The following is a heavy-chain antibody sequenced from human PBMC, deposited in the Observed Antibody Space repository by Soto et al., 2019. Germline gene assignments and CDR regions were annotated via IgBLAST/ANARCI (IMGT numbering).Heavy chain of an antibody. J-gene: IGHJ4*02. CDR2: IDPRSGDR. D-gene: IGHD3-10*01. CDR3: ARYRYGPLDY. Sequence: QVQLVQSGAEVKKPGASVKVSCKPSGYTFTDLYIHWVRQAPGQGLEWMGWIDPRSGDRRYTQKFQCRVTRSRDTSASTVYMALSSLKSDDTAVYFGARYRYGPLDYWCQGTLFTVSS. CDR1: GYTFTDLY. V-gene: IGHV1-2*02.